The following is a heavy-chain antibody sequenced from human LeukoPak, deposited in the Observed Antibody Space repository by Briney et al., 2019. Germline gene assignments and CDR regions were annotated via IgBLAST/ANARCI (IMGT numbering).Heavy chain of an antibody. D-gene: IGHD3-10*01. CDR2: IIPIFGTA. CDR3: TRASNTLLLIDY. CDR1: GGTFSSYA. J-gene: IGHJ4*02. V-gene: IGHV1-69*05. Sequence: GSSVKVSCKASGGTFSSYAISWVRQAPGQGLEWMGRIIPIFGTANYAQKFQGRVTITTDESTSTAYMELSSLRSDDTAVYYCTRASNTLLLIDYWGQGTLVTVSS.